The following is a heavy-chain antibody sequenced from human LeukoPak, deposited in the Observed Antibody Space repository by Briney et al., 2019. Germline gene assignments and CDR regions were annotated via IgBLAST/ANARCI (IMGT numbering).Heavy chain of an antibody. CDR3: ARWGSSSLFS. CDR2: IYHSGST. V-gene: IGHV4-4*02. CDR1: GGSISSFY. D-gene: IGHD6-13*01. Sequence: SETLSLTCTISGGSISSFYWSWVRQPPGKGLEWIGEIYHSGSTNYNPSLKSRVTISVGKSKNQFSLKLSSVTAADTAVYYCARWGSSSLFSWGQGTLVTVSS. J-gene: IGHJ5*02.